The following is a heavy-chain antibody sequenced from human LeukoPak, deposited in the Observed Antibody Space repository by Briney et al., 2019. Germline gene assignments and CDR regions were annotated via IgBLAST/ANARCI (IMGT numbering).Heavy chain of an antibody. J-gene: IGHJ4*02. CDR2: INTDGSST. V-gene: IGHV3-74*01. Sequence: PGGSLRLSCVASGFTFSSYWMHWVRQAPGKGLVWVSRINTDGSSTSYADSVKGRFTISRDNAKNTVYLQMNSLRAEDTAVYYCARVRGVDFEYWGQGTLVTVSS. CDR1: GFTFSSYW. CDR3: ARVRGVDFEY.